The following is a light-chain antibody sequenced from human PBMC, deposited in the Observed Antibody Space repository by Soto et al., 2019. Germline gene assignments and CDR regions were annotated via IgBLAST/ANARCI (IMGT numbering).Light chain of an antibody. CDR1: LSDVAVYEY. J-gene: IGLJ1*01. CDR2: DVN. Sequence: QSVLIQPLSVSASLGQSGTISCTGSLSDVAVYEYVYWYQQQPDKAPKLMIYDVNNRASGVPDRFSGSRSGNAASLIISGLQVADEADYYCCIYATKYIFGTGTKLTVL. V-gene: IGLV2-11*01. CDR3: CIYATKYI.